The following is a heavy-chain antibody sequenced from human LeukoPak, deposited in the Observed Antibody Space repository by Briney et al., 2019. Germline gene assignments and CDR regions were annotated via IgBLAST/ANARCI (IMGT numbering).Heavy chain of an antibody. D-gene: IGHD5-18*01. V-gene: IGHV1-69*13. Sequence: ASVKVSCKASGGTFSSYAISWVRQAPGQGLEWMGGIIPIFGTANYAQKFQGRVTITADESTSTAYMELSSLRSEDTAVYYCARDSGYSYGLPLWGQGTMVTVSS. CDR2: IIPIFGTA. J-gene: IGHJ3*01. CDR3: ARDSGYSYGLPL. CDR1: GGTFSSYA.